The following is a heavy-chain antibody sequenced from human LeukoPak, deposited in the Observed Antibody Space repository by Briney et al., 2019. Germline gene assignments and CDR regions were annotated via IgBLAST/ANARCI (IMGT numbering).Heavy chain of an antibody. CDR2: MNPNSGNT. J-gene: IGHJ5*02. CDR3: SRSSSRLLYFDP. D-gene: IGHD6-6*01. Sequence: ASVKVSCKASGYTFTSYDINWVRQATGQGLEWVGWMNPNSGNTGYAQKFQGRVTMTRNTSISTAYMELSSLRSEDTAVYYCSRSSSRLLYFDPWGQGTLVTVSS. V-gene: IGHV1-8*01. CDR1: GYTFTSYD.